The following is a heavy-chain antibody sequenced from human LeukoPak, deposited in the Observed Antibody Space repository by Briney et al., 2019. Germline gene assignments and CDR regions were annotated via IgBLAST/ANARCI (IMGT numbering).Heavy chain of an antibody. D-gene: IGHD2-21*02. Sequence: SVKVSCKASGYTFTSYGISWVRQAPGQGLEWMGGIIPIFGTANYAQKFQGRVTITADESTSTAYMELSSLRSEDTAVYYCARGGSAYCGGDCYSNYFDYWGQGTLVTVSS. V-gene: IGHV1-69*13. CDR3: ARGGSAYCGGDCYSNYFDY. J-gene: IGHJ4*02. CDR1: GYTFTSYG. CDR2: IIPIFGTA.